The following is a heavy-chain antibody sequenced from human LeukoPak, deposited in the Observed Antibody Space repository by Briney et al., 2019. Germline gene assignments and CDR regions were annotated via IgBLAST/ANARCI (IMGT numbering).Heavy chain of an antibody. CDR2: INHSGST. CDR3: ARRPKRGYSYGYYYYYMDV. J-gene: IGHJ6*03. CDR1: GGSFSGYY. Sequence: SETLSLTCTVYGGSFSGYYWSWIRQPPGKGLEWIGEINHSGSTNYNPSLKSRVTISVDTSKNQFSLKLSSVTAADTAVYYCARRPKRGYSYGYYYYYMDVWGKGTTVTISS. D-gene: IGHD5-18*01. V-gene: IGHV4-34*01.